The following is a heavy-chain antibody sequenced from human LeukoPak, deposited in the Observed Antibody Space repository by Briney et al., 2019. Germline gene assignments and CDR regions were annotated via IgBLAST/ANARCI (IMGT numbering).Heavy chain of an antibody. CDR2: INHSGST. D-gene: IGHD3-3*01. CDR3: ARDLPTIFGVVISSNWFDP. CDR1: GGSFSAYY. J-gene: IGHJ5*02. V-gene: IGHV4-34*01. Sequence: PSETLSLTCAVYGGSFSAYYWSWIRQPPGKGLEWIGEINHSGSTNYNPSLKSRVVISVDTSKNQFSLKLSSVTAADTAVYYCARDLPTIFGVVISSNWFDPWGQGTLVTVSS.